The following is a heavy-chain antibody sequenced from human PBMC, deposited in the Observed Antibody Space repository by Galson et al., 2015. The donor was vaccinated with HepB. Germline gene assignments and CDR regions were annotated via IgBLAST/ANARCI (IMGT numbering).Heavy chain of an antibody. CDR1: GFTFSGSA. Sequence: SLRLSCAASGFTFSGSAMHWVRQASGKGLEWVGRIRSKANSYATAYAASVKGRFTISRDDSKNTAYLQMNSLKTEDTAVYYCTNLGGLTVDDYGQPYFDYWGQGTLVTVSS. J-gene: IGHJ4*02. CDR3: TNLGGLTVDDYGQPYFDY. CDR2: IRSKANSYAT. V-gene: IGHV3-73*01. D-gene: IGHD4-17*01.